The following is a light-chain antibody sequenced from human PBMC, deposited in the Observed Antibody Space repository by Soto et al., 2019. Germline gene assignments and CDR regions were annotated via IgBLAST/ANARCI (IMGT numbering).Light chain of an antibody. Sequence: DIQMTQSPSSLSASVGDRVTITCRASQRISSDLNWYQQKPGKAPKLLIYAASSLQSGVPGRFSGSGSGTEFTLTISRLQPDDVATYYCLQYSSHSWTFGQGTKVDIK. V-gene: IGKV1-39*01. CDR2: AAS. CDR1: QRISSD. CDR3: LQYSSHSWT. J-gene: IGKJ1*01.